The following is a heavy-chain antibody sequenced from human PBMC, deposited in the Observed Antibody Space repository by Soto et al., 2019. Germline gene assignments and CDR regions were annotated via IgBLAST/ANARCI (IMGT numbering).Heavy chain of an antibody. CDR2: IYHSGST. CDR1: GGSISSSNW. J-gene: IGHJ4*02. CDR3: ARYLVVVVAATSYYYFDY. Sequence: QVQLQESGPGLVKPSGTLSLTCAVSGGSISSSNWWSWVRQPPGKGLEWIGEIYHSGSTNYNPSLKSRVTLSVDKSKNQFSLKLSSVTAADTAVYYCARYLVVVVAATSYYYFDYWGQGTLVTVSS. D-gene: IGHD2-15*01. V-gene: IGHV4-4*02.